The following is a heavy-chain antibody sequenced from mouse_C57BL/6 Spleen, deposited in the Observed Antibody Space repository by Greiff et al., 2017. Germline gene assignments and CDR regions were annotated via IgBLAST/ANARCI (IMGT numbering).Heavy chain of an antibody. CDR1: GYAFSSYW. V-gene: IGHV1-80*01. D-gene: IGHD3-2*02. J-gene: IGHJ2*01. CDR3: AREAAQATYLDY. Sequence: QVQLQQSGAELVKPGASVKISCKASGYAFSSYWMNWVKQRPGKGLEWIGQIYPGDGDTNYNGKFKGKATLTADKSSSTAYMQLSSLTSEDSAVYFCAREAAQATYLDYWGQGTTLTVSS. CDR2: IYPGDGDT.